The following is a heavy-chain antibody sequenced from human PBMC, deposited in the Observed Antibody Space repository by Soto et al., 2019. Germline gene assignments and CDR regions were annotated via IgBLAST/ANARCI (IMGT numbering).Heavy chain of an antibody. J-gene: IGHJ6*02. CDR1: GGSVSTGMKY. CDR3: MKAHESGDFLGMSV. V-gene: IGHV4-61*01. D-gene: IGHD3-10*01. CDR2: MYKTGET. Sequence: ASETLSLTCTVSGGSVSTGMKYWGWVRQPPGKALEFIGYMYKTGETLLNSSLKSRVTLSMETSKNQISLTLSSVTAADTAVYFCMKAHESGDFLGMSVWGPGTTVTVSS.